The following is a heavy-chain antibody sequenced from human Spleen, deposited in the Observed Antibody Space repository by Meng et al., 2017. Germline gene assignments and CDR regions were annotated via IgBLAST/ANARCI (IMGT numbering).Heavy chain of an antibody. CDR3: ARGRRVIPPYYFDN. D-gene: IGHD3-10*01. Sequence: SETLSLTCAVYGGSFSGYYWSWIRQPPGKGLGLIGEINHSGSTNYNPSLKSRVTISVDTSKNQFSLKLSSVTAADTAVYYCARGRRVIPPYYFDNWGQGNLVTVSS. V-gene: IGHV4-34*01. CDR2: INHSGST. CDR1: GGSFSGYY. J-gene: IGHJ4*02.